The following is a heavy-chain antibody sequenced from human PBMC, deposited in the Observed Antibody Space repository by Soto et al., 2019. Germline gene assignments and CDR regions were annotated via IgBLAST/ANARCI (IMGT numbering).Heavy chain of an antibody. CDR2: IWYDGSNK. Sequence: AGTLRLSCAAFGFPFSSYGMHWVRQATGKGLEWVAVIWYDGSNKYYADCVKGRFTISRENSKNTLYLQMNSLRAEDTAVYYCARTLEQLVPYYYYYGMDVWGQGTTVTVSS. D-gene: IGHD6-13*01. J-gene: IGHJ6*02. CDR1: GFPFSSYG. CDR3: ARTLEQLVPYYYYYGMDV. V-gene: IGHV3-33*01.